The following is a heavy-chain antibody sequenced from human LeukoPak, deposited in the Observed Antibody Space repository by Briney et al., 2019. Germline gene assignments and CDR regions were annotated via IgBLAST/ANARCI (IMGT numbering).Heavy chain of an antibody. D-gene: IGHD5-12*01. CDR3: ARGSGYSGYDPLNWFDP. Sequence: PSQTLSVTCTVSGDSISSGGFPWSWIHQHPGKGLEWIRYIDYSGSTYYNPSLKSRVTISVDTSKNQFSLKLSSVTAADTAVYYCARGSGYSGYDPLNWFDPWGQGTLVTVSS. V-gene: IGHV4-31*03. J-gene: IGHJ5*02. CDR1: GDSISSGGFP. CDR2: IDYSGST.